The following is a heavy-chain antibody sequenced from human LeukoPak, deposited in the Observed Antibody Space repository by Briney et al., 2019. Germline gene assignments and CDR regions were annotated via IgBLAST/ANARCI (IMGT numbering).Heavy chain of an antibody. D-gene: IGHD6-13*01. Sequence: GGSLRLSCSASGFTFSTYAIHWVRQAPGKGLEYVSAISSDGGSTYYADSVKGRFTISRDNSKNTLYLQMNSLRAEDTAVYYCAKDTWYSSSWYGEDYGMDVWGQGTTVTVSS. CDR3: AKDTWYSSSWYGEDYGMDV. CDR1: GFTFSTYA. J-gene: IGHJ6*02. V-gene: IGHV3-64*04. CDR2: ISSDGGST.